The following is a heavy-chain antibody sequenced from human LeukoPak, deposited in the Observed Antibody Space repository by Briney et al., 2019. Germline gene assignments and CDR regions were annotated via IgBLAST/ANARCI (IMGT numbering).Heavy chain of an antibody. CDR3: ARAAWSSKGVDF. CDR1: GGSISSGDYY. V-gene: IGHV4-30-4*08. D-gene: IGHD1-26*01. Sequence: SQTLSLTCTVSGGSISSGDYYWSWIRQPPGKGLEWIGYIYYSGNTYYNPFLKSRLTFSVDTSKNQFSLKLSAVTAADTAVYYCARAAWSSKGVDFWGQGTLVTVSS. CDR2: IYYSGNT. J-gene: IGHJ4*02.